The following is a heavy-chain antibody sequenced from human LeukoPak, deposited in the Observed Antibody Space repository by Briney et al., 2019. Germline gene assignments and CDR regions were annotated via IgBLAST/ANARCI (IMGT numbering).Heavy chain of an antibody. D-gene: IGHD1/OR15-1a*01. V-gene: IGHV1-2*02. CDR3: ARGTDVSDAFDI. CDR1: GYSFTAYY. J-gene: IGHJ3*02. CDR2: INPNSGGT. Sequence: ASVKVSCKASGYSFTAYYMHWVRQAPGQGLEWMGWINPNSGGTNYAQKFQGRVTMTRDTSISTAYMELSRLRSDDTAVYYCARGTDVSDAFDIWGQGTMVTVSS.